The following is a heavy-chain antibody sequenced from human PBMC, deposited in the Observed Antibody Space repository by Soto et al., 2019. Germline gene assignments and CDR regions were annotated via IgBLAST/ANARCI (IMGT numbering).Heavy chain of an antibody. CDR3: AKDLRYSTYYYYGMDV. CDR2: ISYDGSNK. D-gene: IGHD2-15*01. Sequence: QVQPVESGGGVVQPGRSLRLSCAASGFTFSSYGMHWVRQAPGKGLEWVAVISYDGSNKYYADSVKGRFTISRDNSKNTLYLQTNSLRAEDTAVYYCAKDLRYSTYYYYGMDVWGQGTTVTVSS. CDR1: GFTFSSYG. V-gene: IGHV3-30*18. J-gene: IGHJ6*02.